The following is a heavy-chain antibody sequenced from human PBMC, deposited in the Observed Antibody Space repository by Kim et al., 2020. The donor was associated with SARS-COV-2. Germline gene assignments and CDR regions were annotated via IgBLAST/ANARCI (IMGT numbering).Heavy chain of an antibody. D-gene: IGHD3-10*01. J-gene: IGHJ4*02. Sequence: SETLSLTCTVSGGSISSGGYYWSWIRQHPGKGLEWIGYIYYSGSTYYNPSLKSRVTISVDTSKNQFSLKLSSVTAADTAVYYCARVGGDGSGSYYAYYFDYWGQGTLVTVSS. CDR3: ARVGGDGSGSYYAYYFDY. V-gene: IGHV4-31*03. CDR1: GGSISSGGYY. CDR2: IYYSGST.